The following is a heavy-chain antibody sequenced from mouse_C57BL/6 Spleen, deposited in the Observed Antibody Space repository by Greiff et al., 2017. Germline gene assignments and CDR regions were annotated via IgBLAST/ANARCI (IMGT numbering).Heavy chain of an antibody. V-gene: IGHV1-54*01. CDR1: GYAFTNYL. CDR2: INPGSGGT. Sequence: QVQLQQSGAELVRPGTSVKVSCKASGYAFTNYLIEWVKQRPGQGLEWIGVINPGSGGTNYNEKFKGKATLTADKSSSTAYMQLSSLTSEDSAVYFCARSRGYGNYVGYWGQGTTLTVSS. CDR3: ARSRGYGNYVGY. J-gene: IGHJ2*01. D-gene: IGHD2-1*01.